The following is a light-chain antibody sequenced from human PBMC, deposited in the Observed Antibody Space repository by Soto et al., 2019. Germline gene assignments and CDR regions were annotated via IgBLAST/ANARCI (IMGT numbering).Light chain of an antibody. CDR1: QSVSSTY. J-gene: IGKJ2*01. CDR3: QQYVSSPPT. Sequence: EIVLTQSPGTLSLSPGERATLSCMASQSVSSTYLAWYQRKPGQAPSLPVYGESTWATGIPDRFSGRGSGRDFTVTISRLEPEDFAVYYGQQYVSSPPTFGQGTKLEIK. V-gene: IGKV3-20*01. CDR2: GES.